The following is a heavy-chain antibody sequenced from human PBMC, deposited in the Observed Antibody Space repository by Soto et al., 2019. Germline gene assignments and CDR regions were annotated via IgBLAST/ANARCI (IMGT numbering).Heavy chain of an antibody. D-gene: IGHD3-22*01. Sequence: PGGSLRLSCTASGFTFSNYWMTWVRQAPGKGLEWVANINQDGSGKEYVDSVKGRFTISRDNAKNSMYLQMNSLKGEDTAVYYCARADYYDSSDYFPTGYYYSGMDVWGQVTTVSVSS. CDR3: ARADYYDSSDYFPTGYYYSGMDV. V-gene: IGHV3-7*02. CDR1: GFTFSNYW. J-gene: IGHJ6*02. CDR2: INQDGSGK.